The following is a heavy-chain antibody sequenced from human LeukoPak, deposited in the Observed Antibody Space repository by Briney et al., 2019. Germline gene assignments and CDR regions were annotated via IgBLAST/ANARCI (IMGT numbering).Heavy chain of an antibody. CDR3: ARATMTPAWLAFDY. CDR2: IYSGGST. CDR1: AFTVSSNY. V-gene: IGHV3-53*01. Sequence: GGSLRLSCSASAFTVSSNYMSRVPQAPGKGLAWVSGIYSGGSTYYADSVKGRFTISRDNSKNTLYLQMNSLRAEDTGVYYCARATMTPAWLAFDYWGQGTLVTVSS. J-gene: IGHJ4*02. D-gene: IGHD3-22*01.